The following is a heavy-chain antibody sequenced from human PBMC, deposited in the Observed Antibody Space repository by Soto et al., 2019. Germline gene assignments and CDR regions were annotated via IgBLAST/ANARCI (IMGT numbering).Heavy chain of an antibody. V-gene: IGHV3-23*01. CDR1: GFTFNNYA. Sequence: EVQLLESGGGLVQPGGSLRLSCAASGFTFNNYAMSWVRQAPGKGLEWVSAIGGSGGNTYYADSVKGRFTISRDNSKNTLYLQMNSLRAEDTAVYYCAKETSLSARYYGMDVWGQGTTVTVSS. CDR2: IGGSGGNT. CDR3: AKETSLSARYYGMDV. J-gene: IGHJ6*02.